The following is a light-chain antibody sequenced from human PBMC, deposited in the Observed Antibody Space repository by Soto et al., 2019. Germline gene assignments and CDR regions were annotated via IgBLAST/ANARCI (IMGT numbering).Light chain of an antibody. CDR1: SSDVGAYNY. CDR2: EVS. CDR3: LSYTTSHTRV. V-gene: IGLV2-14*01. J-gene: IGLJ2*01. Sequence: QSALTQPASVSGSPGQSVTISCTGTSSDVGAYNYVSWYQHHPGKAPNLMIYEVSNRPSGVSNRFSGSKSGNTASLTISGLQAEDEADSYCLSYTTSHTRVFGGATKLTVL.